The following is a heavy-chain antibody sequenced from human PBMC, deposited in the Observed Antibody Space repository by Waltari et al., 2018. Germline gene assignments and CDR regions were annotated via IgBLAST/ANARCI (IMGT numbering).Heavy chain of an antibody. Sequence: QVQLQQWGAGLLKPSETLSLTCAVYGGSFSGYYWSWIRQPPGKGLEWIGEINQSGSTNYNPSLTSRVTISVDTSKNQFSLKLSSVTAADTAVYYCARGNSSGCPTFDYWGQGTLVTVSS. J-gene: IGHJ4*02. D-gene: IGHD6-19*01. CDR1: GGSFSGYY. CDR3: ARGNSSGCPTFDY. V-gene: IGHV4-34*01. CDR2: INQSGST.